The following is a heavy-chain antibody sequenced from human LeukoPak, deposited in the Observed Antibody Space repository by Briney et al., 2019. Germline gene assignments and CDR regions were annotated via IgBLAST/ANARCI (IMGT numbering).Heavy chain of an antibody. CDR2: ISTSGSVI. CDR3: ARDGTVTY. Sequence: QTGGSLRLSCVVSGFTFSSYGMNWVRQAPGKGLEWISSISTSGSVIYYADSVKGRFTISRDNGKNSPYLQMKSLRAEDTAIYYCARDGTVTYWGQGTLVTVSS. D-gene: IGHD4-17*01. V-gene: IGHV3-48*03. J-gene: IGHJ4*02. CDR1: GFTFSSYG.